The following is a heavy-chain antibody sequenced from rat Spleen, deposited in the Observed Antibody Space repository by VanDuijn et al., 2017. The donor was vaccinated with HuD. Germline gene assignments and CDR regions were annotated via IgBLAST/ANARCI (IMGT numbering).Heavy chain of an antibody. J-gene: IGHJ2*01. CDR2: IWGDGRT. D-gene: IGHD5-1*01. CDR3: ARDGGLGDSDY. CDR1: GFSLISNS. V-gene: IGHV2-1*01. Sequence: QVQLKESGPGLVQPSQTLSLTCTVSGFSLISNSEHWVRQPPGKGLEWMGGIWGDGRTDYNSALRSRLSISRDTSKSQVFLKMDSLQTEDIATYYCARDGGLGDSDYWGQGVMVTVSS.